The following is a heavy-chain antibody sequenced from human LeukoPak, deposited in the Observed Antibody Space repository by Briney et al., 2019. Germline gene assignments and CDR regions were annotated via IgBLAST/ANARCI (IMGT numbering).Heavy chain of an antibody. J-gene: IGHJ4*02. V-gene: IGHV1-2*02. CDR3: ARVYDYVWGSYNY. CDR2: INPNSGGT. CDR1: GYTFTCYY. Sequence: ASVKVSCKASGYTFTCYYMHWVRQAPGQGLEWMGWINPNSGGTNYAQKFQGRVTMTRDTSISTAYMELSRLRSDDTAVYYCARVYDYVWGSYNYWGQGTLVTVSS. D-gene: IGHD3-16*01.